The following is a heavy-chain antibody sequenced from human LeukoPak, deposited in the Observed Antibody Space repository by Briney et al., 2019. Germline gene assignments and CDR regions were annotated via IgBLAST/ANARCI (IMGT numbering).Heavy chain of an antibody. J-gene: IGHJ4*02. Sequence: GGSLRLSCAASGFTFSNAWMSWVRQAPGKGLEWVGRIKTKTDGGTTDYAAPVKGRFTISRDDSKNTLYLQMNSLKTEDTAVYHCCTDSCGSGTYYYFDYWGQGTLVTVSS. CDR1: GFTFSNAW. CDR2: IKTKTDGGTT. CDR3: CTDSCGSGTYYYFDY. D-gene: IGHD3-10*01. V-gene: IGHV3-15*01.